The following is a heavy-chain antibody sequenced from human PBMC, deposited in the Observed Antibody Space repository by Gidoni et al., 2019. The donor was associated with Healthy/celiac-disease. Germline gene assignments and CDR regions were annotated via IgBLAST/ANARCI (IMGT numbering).Heavy chain of an antibody. V-gene: IGHV4-31*03. D-gene: IGHD6-13*01. CDR2: IYYSGST. CDR1: GGSISSGGYY. Sequence: QVQLQESGPGLVKPSQTLSLTCTVSGGSISSGGYYWSWIRQHPGKGLEWIGYIYYSGSTYYNPSLKSRVTISVDTSKNQFSLKLSSVTAADTAVYYCARDLKGGSSWNDAFDIWGQGTMVTVSS. J-gene: IGHJ3*02. CDR3: ARDLKGGSSWNDAFDI.